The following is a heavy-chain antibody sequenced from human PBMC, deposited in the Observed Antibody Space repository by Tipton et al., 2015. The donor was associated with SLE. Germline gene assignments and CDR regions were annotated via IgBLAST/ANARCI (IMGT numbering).Heavy chain of an antibody. J-gene: IGHJ2*01. CDR1: GFTFSDYY. D-gene: IGHD1-7*01. V-gene: IGHV3-11*04. CDR2: ISNSGNTI. CDR3: ARAGTTKGASDWYFDL. Sequence: SLRLSCAASGFTFSDYYMSWIRQAPGKGLEWVSYISNSGNTIYYADSVKGRFTISRDNAKNSLYLQMNSLRAEDTAVYYCARAGTTKGASDWYFDLWGRGTLVTVSS.